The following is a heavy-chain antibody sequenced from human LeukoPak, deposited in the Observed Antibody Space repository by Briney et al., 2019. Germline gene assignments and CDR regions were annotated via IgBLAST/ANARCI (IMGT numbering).Heavy chain of an antibody. J-gene: IGHJ5*02. V-gene: IGHV1-69*05. CDR3: ARGTTGTTWWFDP. Sequence: ASVKVSCRASGGTFSSYAISWVRQAPRQGLEWMGGIIPIFGTANYAQKFQGRVTITTDESTSTAYMELSSLRSEDTAVYYCARGTTGTTWWFDPWGQGTLVTVSS. CDR1: GGTFSSYA. D-gene: IGHD1-1*01. CDR2: IIPIFGTA.